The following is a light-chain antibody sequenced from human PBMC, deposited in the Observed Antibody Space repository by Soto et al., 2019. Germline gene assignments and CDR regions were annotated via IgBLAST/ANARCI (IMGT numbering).Light chain of an antibody. V-gene: IGLV2-14*01. Sequence: QSALTQPASVSGSPGQSITIACTETSSDVGGSSNFVSWYQQHPGKAPKLMIYDVSNRPSGVSNRFSGSKSGNTASLTISGLQAEDEADYYCSSYTISDTLVFGGGTKLTVL. CDR2: DVS. CDR1: SSDVGGSSNF. CDR3: SSYTISDTLV. J-gene: IGLJ2*01.